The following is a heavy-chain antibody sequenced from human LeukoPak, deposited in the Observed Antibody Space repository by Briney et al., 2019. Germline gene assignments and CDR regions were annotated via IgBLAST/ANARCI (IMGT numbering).Heavy chain of an antibody. CDR2: INHSGST. J-gene: IGHJ6*02. D-gene: IGHD6-6*01. V-gene: IGHV4-34*01. Sequence: SETLSLTYTVCGGSFSGYYWSGVRQPPGKGLEWIGGINHSGSTNYNPSLKSRVTISVDTSKNQFSLKLSSVPAADTAVYYCARGLSARRVYYHDGRDVWGQGTTVTVSS. CDR3: ARGLSARRVYYHDGRDV. CDR1: GGSFSGYY.